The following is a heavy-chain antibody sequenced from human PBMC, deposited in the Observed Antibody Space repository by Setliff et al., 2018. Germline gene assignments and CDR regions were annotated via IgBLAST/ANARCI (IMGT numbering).Heavy chain of an antibody. CDR2: ISAYNGDT. CDR3: ARGGYGGYHEALDI. J-gene: IGHJ3*02. Sequence: GASVKVSCKTSGYPFTHQGISWVRQAPGQGLEWMGWISAYNGDTNFIQKFHDRVTMTTDRSTSTAYMELRSLGSDDTAMYYCARGGYGGYHEALDIWGQGTMVT. CDR1: GYPFTHQG. V-gene: IGHV1-18*01. D-gene: IGHD5-12*01.